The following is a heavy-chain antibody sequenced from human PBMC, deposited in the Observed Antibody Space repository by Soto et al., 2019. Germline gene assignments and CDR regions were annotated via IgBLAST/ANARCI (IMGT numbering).Heavy chain of an antibody. CDR1: RFVFSSYP. CDR2: ISGSGGST. Sequence: GGPLRLSCGVSRFVFSSYPLSSVCQAPGQMLEWVSAISGSGGSTYYAESVKGRFTISRDNSKDTVFLQMNSLRAEDTAMYYRARLYCSSSSCYSVADFDIRGQGIMVTVSS. J-gene: IGHJ3*02. D-gene: IGHD2-2*01. V-gene: IGHV3-23*01. CDR3: ARLYCSSSSCYSVADFDI.